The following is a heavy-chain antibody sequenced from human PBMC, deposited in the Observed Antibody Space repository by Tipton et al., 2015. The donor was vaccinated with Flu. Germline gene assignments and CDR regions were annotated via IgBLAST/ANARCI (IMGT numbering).Heavy chain of an antibody. CDR2: IYYSGSA. J-gene: IGHJ3*02. D-gene: IGHD2-21*01. CDR1: GGSTTSYY. V-gene: IGHV4-59*01. Sequence: TLSLTCTVSGGSTTSYYWSWIRQPPEKGLEWIGYIYYSGSAYYNPSLKSRVTISVDTSKNQFSLMLSSVTAADTAVYYCARVKYSGDAFDIWGRGTMVTVSS. CDR3: ARVKYSGDAFDI.